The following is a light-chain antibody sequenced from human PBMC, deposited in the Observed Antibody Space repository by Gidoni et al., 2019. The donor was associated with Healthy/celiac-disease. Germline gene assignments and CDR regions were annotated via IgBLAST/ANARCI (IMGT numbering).Light chain of an antibody. V-gene: IGKV1-33*01. Sequence: DIQMTQSPSSLSASVGDRVTITCQASQDISNYLTWYQQNPGKAPKLLIYDASNLETGVPSRFSGSGSGTDFTFTISSLQAEDIATYYCQQYDNLLALTFGGGTKVEIK. CDR1: QDISNY. CDR2: DAS. CDR3: QQYDNLLALT. J-gene: IGKJ4*01.